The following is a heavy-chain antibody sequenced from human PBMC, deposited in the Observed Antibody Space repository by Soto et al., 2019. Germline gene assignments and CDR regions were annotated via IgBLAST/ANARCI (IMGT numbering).Heavy chain of an antibody. CDR1: GFTFSSYS. Sequence: EVQLVESGGGLVQPGGSLRLSCAASGFTFSSYSMNWVRQAPGKGLEWVSYINSGSSTIYYADSVKGRFTISRDNAKNTLYLQMNSLRDEDTAVYYCARDSPSCNGGSCFDFWSHGTPAPVSS. CDR2: INSGSSTI. V-gene: IGHV3-48*02. J-gene: IGHJ4*01. CDR3: ARDSPSCNGGSCFDF. D-gene: IGHD2-15*01.